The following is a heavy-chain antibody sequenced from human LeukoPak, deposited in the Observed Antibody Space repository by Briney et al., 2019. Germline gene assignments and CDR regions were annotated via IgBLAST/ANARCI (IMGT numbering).Heavy chain of an antibody. Sequence: SETLSLTCAVYGGSFSDYYWSWIRQPPGKGLEWIGEINHSGSTNYNPSLKSRVIISVDTSKNQFSLKLSSVTAADTAVYYCASVVPPAIEVDVWGKGTTVTVPS. CDR3: ASVVPPAIEVDV. J-gene: IGHJ6*04. D-gene: IGHD2-2*02. CDR1: GGSFSDYY. V-gene: IGHV4-34*01. CDR2: INHSGST.